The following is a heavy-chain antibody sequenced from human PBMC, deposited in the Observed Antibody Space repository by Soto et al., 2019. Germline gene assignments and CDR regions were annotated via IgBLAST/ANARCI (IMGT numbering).Heavy chain of an antibody. J-gene: IGHJ4*02. Sequence: PSETLSLTCTVSGGSISSSSYYWGWIRQPPGKGLEWIGSIYYSGSTYYNPSLKSRVTIPVDTSKNQFSLKLSSVTAADTAVYYCARRPNYYDSSGLEYYFDYWGQGTLVTVSS. V-gene: IGHV4-39*01. D-gene: IGHD3-22*01. CDR3: ARRPNYYDSSGLEYYFDY. CDR1: GGSISSSSYY. CDR2: IYYSGST.